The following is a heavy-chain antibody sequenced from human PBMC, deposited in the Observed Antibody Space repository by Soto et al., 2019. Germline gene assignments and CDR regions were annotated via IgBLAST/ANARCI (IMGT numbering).Heavy chain of an antibody. D-gene: IGHD6-13*01. Sequence: SGPTLVNPTQTLTLTCTFSGFSLSTSGVGVGWIRQPPGKALEWLALIYWDDDKRYSPSLKSRLTITKDTSKNQVVLTMTNMDPVDTATYYCAHIVSSSYSSCVFVCMPTQHNWFDPWGQGTLVTVSS. CDR3: AHIVSSSYSSCVFVCMPTQHNWFDP. CDR1: GFSLSTSGVG. J-gene: IGHJ5*02. CDR2: IYWDDDK. V-gene: IGHV2-5*02.